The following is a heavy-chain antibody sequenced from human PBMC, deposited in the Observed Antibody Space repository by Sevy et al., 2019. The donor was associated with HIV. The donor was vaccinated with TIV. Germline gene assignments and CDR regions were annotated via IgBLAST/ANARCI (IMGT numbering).Heavy chain of an antibody. D-gene: IGHD2-8*01. J-gene: IGHJ6*02. CDR2: IRYDGSNK. CDR1: GFTFSTYD. Sequence: GGSLRLSCAASGFTFSTYDMHWVRQAPGKGLEWVAYIRYDGSNKYYADSVRGRFSISMDNSKSALYLQLNSLRAEDTAVYYCARGRKTTQEWLEELDYYYGMDVWGQGTTVTVSS. V-gene: IGHV3-30*02. CDR3: ARGRKTTQEWLEELDYYYGMDV.